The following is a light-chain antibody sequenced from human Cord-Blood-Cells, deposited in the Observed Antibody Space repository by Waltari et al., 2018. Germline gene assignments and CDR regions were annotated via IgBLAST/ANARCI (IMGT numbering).Light chain of an antibody. CDR2: EGS. J-gene: IGLJ3*02. CDR1: NSDVGSYNL. V-gene: IGLV2-23*01. Sequence: QSALTQPASVSGSPGQSITISCTGTNSDVGSYNLVSWYQQHPGKAPKLMIYEGSKRPSGVSNRFSGSKSDNTASLTISGLQAEDEADYYCCSYAGSSNWVFGGGTKLTVL. CDR3: CSYAGSSNWV.